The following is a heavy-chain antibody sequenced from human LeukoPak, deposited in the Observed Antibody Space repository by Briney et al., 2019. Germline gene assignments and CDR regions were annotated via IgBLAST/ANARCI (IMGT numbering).Heavy chain of an antibody. Sequence: ASVKVSFKASGYIFISYYMHWVRQAPGRGLEWIGWINGNSGGTNYAQKFQGRVTLTRDTSISTAYMELTRLRSDDTAVYFCARTGPIAYFDYWGQGSLVTVSS. CDR3: ARTGPIAYFDY. D-gene: IGHD2-15*01. J-gene: IGHJ4*02. V-gene: IGHV1-2*02. CDR2: INGNSGGT. CDR1: GYIFISYY.